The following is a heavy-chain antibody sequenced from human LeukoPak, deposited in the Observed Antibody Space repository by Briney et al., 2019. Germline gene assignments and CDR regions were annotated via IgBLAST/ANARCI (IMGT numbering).Heavy chain of an antibody. D-gene: IGHD3-22*01. V-gene: IGHV4-59*01. J-gene: IGHJ4*02. CDR3: ARQDSSGYYYENYFDY. CDR1: GGSISSYY. CDR2: IYYSGST. Sequence: SETLSLTCTVPGGSISSYYWSWIRQPPGKGLEWIGYIYYSGSTNYNPSLKSRVTISVDTSKNQFSLKLSSVTAADTAVYYCARQDSSGYYYENYFDYWGQGTLVTVSS.